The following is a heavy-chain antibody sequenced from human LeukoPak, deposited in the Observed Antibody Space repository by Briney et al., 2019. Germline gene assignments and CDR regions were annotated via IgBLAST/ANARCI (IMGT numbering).Heavy chain of an antibody. CDR2: ISGRDGRT. V-gene: IGHV3-23*01. CDR3: CTSPSFGSSWYQFNY. Sequence: GGSLRLSCAASGFTFSNYAIHWVRQAPGKGLEWVSAISGRDGRTYYTDSVKGRFTISRDNSKNTLYLQMNSLRAEDTAVYYCCTSPSFGSSWYQFNYWGQGALVIVSS. J-gene: IGHJ4*02. CDR1: GFTFSNYA. D-gene: IGHD6-13*01.